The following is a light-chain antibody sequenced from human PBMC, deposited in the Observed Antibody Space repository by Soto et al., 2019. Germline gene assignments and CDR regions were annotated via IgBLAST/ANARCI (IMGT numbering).Light chain of an antibody. V-gene: IGKV3-15*01. CDR1: QSVSRN. Sequence: EIVMTQSPATLSVSPGERVTLSCRASQSVSRNLAWYQQIPGQAPRLLIYGASTRATGIPARFSGSGSGTEFTLTISLLQSEDLAVYYCQQYNNWPPLALGGGTKVEIK. J-gene: IGKJ4*01. CDR3: QQYNNWPPLA. CDR2: GAS.